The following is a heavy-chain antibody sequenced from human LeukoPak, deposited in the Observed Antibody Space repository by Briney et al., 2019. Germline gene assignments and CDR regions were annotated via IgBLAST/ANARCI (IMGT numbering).Heavy chain of an antibody. Sequence: GGSLRLSCAASGFTFSSYSMNWVRQAPGKGLEWVANIKQDGSEKYYVDSLKGRFTISRDNAKNSLFLQMNSLRAEDTAVYYCARGLIVRGVIVGNLFDSWGQGTLVTVSS. V-gene: IGHV3-7*01. CDR3: ARGLIVRGVIVGNLFDS. J-gene: IGHJ4*02. CDR2: IKQDGSEK. D-gene: IGHD3-10*01. CDR1: GFTFSSYS.